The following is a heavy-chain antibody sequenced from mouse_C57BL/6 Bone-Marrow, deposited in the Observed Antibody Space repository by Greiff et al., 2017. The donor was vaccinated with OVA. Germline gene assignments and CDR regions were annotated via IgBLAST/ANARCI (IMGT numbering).Heavy chain of an antibody. CDR2: IWSGGST. CDR1: GFSLTSYG. J-gene: IGHJ3*01. Sequence: VQLQQSGPGLVQPSQSLSITCTVSGFSLTSYGVHWVRQSPGKGLEWLGVIWSGGSTDYNAAFISRLSISKDNSKSQVFFKMNSLQADDTAIYYCASSYYYGSSLFAYWGQGTLVTVSA. D-gene: IGHD1-1*01. V-gene: IGHV2-2*01. CDR3: ASSYYYGSSLFAY.